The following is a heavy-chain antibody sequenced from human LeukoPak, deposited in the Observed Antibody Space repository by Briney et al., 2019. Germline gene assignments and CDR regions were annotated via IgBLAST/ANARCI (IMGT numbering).Heavy chain of an antibody. CDR1: GGTFSSYA. CDR3: ASATVATTMTW. V-gene: IGHV1-69*05. D-gene: IGHD5-12*01. J-gene: IGHJ4*02. CDR2: IIPIFGTA. Sequence: VASVKVSCKASGGTFSSYAISWVRQAPGQGLGWMGRIIPIFGTANYAQKFQGRVTITTDESTSTAYMELSSLRSEDTAVYYCASATVATTMTWWGQGTLVTVSS.